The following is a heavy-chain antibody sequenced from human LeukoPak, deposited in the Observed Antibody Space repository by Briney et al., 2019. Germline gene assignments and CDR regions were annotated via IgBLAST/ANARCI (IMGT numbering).Heavy chain of an antibody. CDR2: ISYDGSNK. CDR3: ARLDIVVVVAATSISRGVDY. CDR1: GFTFSNHG. J-gene: IGHJ4*02. Sequence: GGSLRLSCAASGFTFSNHGMHWVRQAPGKGLEWVAVISYDGSNKYYADSVKGRFTISRDNSKNTLYLQMNSLRAEDTAVYYCARLDIVVVVAATSISRGVDYWGQGTLVTVSS. V-gene: IGHV3-30*06. D-gene: IGHD2-15*01.